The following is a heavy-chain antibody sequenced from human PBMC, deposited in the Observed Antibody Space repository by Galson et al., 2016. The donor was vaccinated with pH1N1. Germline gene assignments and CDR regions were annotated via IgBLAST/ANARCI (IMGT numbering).Heavy chain of an antibody. CDR1: GFIFSDYW. Sequence: SLRLSCAASGFIFSDYWMTWVRQAPGAGLEWVANIKHDASEKYYVDSVKCRFSISRDNSLDTLYLHMDSLRVEDTAFYYCASERPYTYGFSPFIDWGQGILVTVSS. CDR3: ASERPYTYGFSPFID. J-gene: IGHJ4*02. V-gene: IGHV3-7*03. D-gene: IGHD4-17*01. CDR2: IKHDASEK.